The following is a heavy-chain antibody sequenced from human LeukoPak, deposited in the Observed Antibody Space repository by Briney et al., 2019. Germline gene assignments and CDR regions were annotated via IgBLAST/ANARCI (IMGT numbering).Heavy chain of an antibody. CDR2: ISSSNNTI. J-gene: IGHJ4*02. D-gene: IGHD1-26*01. CDR3: AKDLRGSGTTTDY. Sequence: GGSLRLSCAASGFTFSSYSMNWVRQAPGKGLEWVSYISSSNNTIYYADSVKGRFTISRDNSKNTLYLQMNSLRAEDTAVYYCAKDLRGSGTTTDYWGQGTLVTVSS. V-gene: IGHV3-48*01. CDR1: GFTFSSYS.